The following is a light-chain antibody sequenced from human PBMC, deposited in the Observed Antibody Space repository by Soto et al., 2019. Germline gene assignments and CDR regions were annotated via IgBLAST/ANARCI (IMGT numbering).Light chain of an antibody. V-gene: IGLV3-21*04. J-gene: IGLJ1*01. CDR3: QVWDSSSDHYV. CDR2: YDS. CDR1: NIGSKS. Sequence: SYELTQPPSVSVAPGKTARITCGGNNIGSKSVHWYQQKPGQAPVLVIYYDSDRPSGIPERFSGSNSGNTATLTISRVEAGDEADYYCQVWDSSSDHYVVGTGTKVPVL.